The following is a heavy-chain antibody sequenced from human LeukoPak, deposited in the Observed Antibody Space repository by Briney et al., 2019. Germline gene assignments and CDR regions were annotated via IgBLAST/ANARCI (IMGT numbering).Heavy chain of an antibody. Sequence: PGGSLRLSCAASGFTFSAFWMSWVRRAPGKGLEWVANIKQDGSETHNVDSVRGRFTISRDNAKNSLYLQMNSLRAEDTAVYYCAPSGAYSNFDHWGQGTLVTVSS. CDR2: IKQDGSET. CDR1: GFTFSAFW. CDR3: APSGAYSNFDH. D-gene: IGHD4-11*01. V-gene: IGHV3-7*01. J-gene: IGHJ4*02.